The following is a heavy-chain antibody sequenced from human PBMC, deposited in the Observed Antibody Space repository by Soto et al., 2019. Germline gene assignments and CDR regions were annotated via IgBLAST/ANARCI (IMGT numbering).Heavy chain of an antibody. CDR1: GGSISSSSYY. V-gene: IGHV4-39*01. CDR3: ARHGGRAARDYGDIDY. D-gene: IGHD4-17*01. CDR2: IYYSGST. Sequence: QLQLQESGPGLVKPSETLSLTCTVSGGSISSSSYYWGWIRQPPGKGLEWIGSIYYSGSTYYNPSLKSRVTISVDTSKNQFSLKLSSVTAADTAVYYCARHGGRAARDYGDIDYWGQGTLVTVSS. J-gene: IGHJ4*02.